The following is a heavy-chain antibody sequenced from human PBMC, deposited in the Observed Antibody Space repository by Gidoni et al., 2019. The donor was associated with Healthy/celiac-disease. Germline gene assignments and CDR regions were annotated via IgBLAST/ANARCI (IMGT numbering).Heavy chain of an antibody. V-gene: IGHV4-31*03. CDR3: ALGDYYVGRVFDP. J-gene: IGHJ5*02. CDR2: IYYSGST. CDR1: GGSISRGGYY. D-gene: IGHD4-17*01. Sequence: QLPESGPGLVKPSQTLSLTCPVSGGSISRGGYYWSWIRQHPGKGLEWIGYIYYSGSTYYNPSLKSRVTISVDTSKNQFSLKLSSVTAADTAVYYCALGDYYVGRVFDPWGQGTLVTVSS.